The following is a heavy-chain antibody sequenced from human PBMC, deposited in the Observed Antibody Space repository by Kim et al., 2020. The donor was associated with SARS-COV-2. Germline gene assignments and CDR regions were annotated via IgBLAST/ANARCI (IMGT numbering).Heavy chain of an antibody. CDR2: FGPEDGET. D-gene: IGHD3-3*01. J-gene: IGHJ5*02. V-gene: IGHV1-24*01. CDR3: ATTTLFGGPNWFDP. Sequence: GKGLEGMGGFGPEDGETIYAQKFQGRVTMTEDTSTDTAYMELSSLRSEDTAVYYCATTTLFGGPNWFDPWGQGTLVTVSS.